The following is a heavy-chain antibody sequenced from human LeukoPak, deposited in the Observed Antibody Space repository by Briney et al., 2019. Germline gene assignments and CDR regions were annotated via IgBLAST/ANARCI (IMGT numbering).Heavy chain of an antibody. D-gene: IGHD3-10*01. J-gene: IGHJ5*02. CDR1: GVSISRGGYA. CDR3: ARDSGTTGEVKFDP. CDR2: IYHSGTT. Sequence: SETLSLTCAVSGVSISRGGYAWNWIRQPPGKGLEWIAYIYHSGTTYYNPSLKSRATISVDTSKNQFSLKVSSVTAADTAVYYCARDSGTTGEVKFDPWGQGTLVTVSS. V-gene: IGHV4-30-4*07.